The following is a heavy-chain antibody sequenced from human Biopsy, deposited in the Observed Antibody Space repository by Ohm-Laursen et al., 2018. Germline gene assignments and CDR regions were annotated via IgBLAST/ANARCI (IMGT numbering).Heavy chain of an antibody. Sequence: SETLSLTCTVSGVSINGGRYYWNWIRHHPGKGLEWIGNIFYSANTNYNPSLKSRVTISKDTPKNQFSLKLTSVTAADTAVYYCAKHGSGWTGDDAFHIWGQGTMVTVSS. J-gene: IGHJ3*02. CDR3: AKHGSGWTGDDAFHI. CDR2: IFYSANT. CDR1: GVSINGGRYY. V-gene: IGHV4-61*01. D-gene: IGHD6-19*01.